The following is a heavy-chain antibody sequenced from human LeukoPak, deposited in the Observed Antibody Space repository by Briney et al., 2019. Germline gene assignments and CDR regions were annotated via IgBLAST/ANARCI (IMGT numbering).Heavy chain of an antibody. CDR3: ARDFYGSGSHRYFDY. CDR1: GFTFNSYS. J-gene: IGHJ4*02. CDR2: ISSSSSTI. D-gene: IGHD3-10*01. V-gene: IGHV3-48*01. Sequence: GGSLRLSCAASGFTFNSYSMNWVRQAPGKGLEWVSYISSSSSTIYYADSVKGRFTISRDNAKNSLYLQMNSLRAEDTAVYYCARDFYGSGSHRYFDYWGQGTLVTVSS.